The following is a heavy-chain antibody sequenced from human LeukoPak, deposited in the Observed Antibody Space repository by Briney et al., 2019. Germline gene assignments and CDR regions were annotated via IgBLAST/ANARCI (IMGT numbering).Heavy chain of an antibody. D-gene: IGHD1-26*01. J-gene: IGHJ4*02. CDR1: GYTFTSYY. V-gene: IGHV1-46*01. CDR2: INPTGGST. Sequence: ASVKVSCKASGYTFTSYYIHWVRQAPGQGLEWMGIINPTGGSTSYAQKFQGRVTITRDTSASTAYMELSSLRSEDTAVYYCASPAEGSYYSPLDYWGQGTLVTVSS. CDR3: ASPAEGSYYSPLDY.